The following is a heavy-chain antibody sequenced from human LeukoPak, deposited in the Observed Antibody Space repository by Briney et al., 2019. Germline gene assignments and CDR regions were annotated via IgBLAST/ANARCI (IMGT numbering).Heavy chain of an antibody. CDR2: IWYDGSNK. CDR3: ARDVEALDY. Sequence: GGSLRLSCAASGFTFSGHVMHWVRHAPGKGLDWVAVIWYDGSNKYYGDAVKGRFTISRDNSKNTLYLQMNSLRAEDTAVYYCARDVEALDYWGQGTLVTVSS. D-gene: IGHD5-24*01. CDR1: GFTFSGHV. J-gene: IGHJ4*02. V-gene: IGHV3-33*01.